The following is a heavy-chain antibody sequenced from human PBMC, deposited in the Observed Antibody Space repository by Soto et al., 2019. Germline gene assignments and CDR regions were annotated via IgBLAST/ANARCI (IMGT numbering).Heavy chain of an antibody. CDR1: GFTFSRFA. J-gene: IGHJ5*01. Sequence: PGGSLRLSCAASGFTFSRFAMSWVRQAPGKGLEWVSVISGTGSNTHYADSVKGRFAISRDNSKNTLYLQMNSLRAEDTAIYYCAKDMDCSGGSCYSDIYNWFDSWGHGTLVTVSS. CDR3: AKDMDCSGGSCYSDIYNWFDS. CDR2: ISGTGSNT. V-gene: IGHV3-23*01. D-gene: IGHD2-15*01.